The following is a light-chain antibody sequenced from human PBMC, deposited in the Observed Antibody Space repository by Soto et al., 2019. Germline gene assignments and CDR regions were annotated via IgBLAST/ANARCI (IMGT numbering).Light chain of an antibody. J-gene: IGKJ2*01. CDR2: GAS. CDR1: QSVSSN. V-gene: IGKV3-15*01. Sequence: EIVMTQSPATLSVSPGERATLSCRASQSVSSNLGWYQQKPGQAPMLLIYGASTRATGIPARFSGSGSGTEFTLNISSLQSEDFAVYYWQQYNNWPPHTFGQGTKLEI. CDR3: QQYNNWPPHT.